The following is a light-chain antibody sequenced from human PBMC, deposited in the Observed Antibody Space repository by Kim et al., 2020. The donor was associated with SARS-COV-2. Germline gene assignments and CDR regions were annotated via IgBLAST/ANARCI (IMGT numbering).Light chain of an antibody. CDR1: QSVGSY. Sequence: LSPGERATLSCRASQSVGSYLAWYQQKPGQAPRLLIYDASNRATGIPARFSGSGSGTDFTLTISSLEPEEFAVYYCQQRRNWPLTFGGGTKVDIK. CDR3: QQRRNWPLT. CDR2: DAS. J-gene: IGKJ4*01. V-gene: IGKV3-11*01.